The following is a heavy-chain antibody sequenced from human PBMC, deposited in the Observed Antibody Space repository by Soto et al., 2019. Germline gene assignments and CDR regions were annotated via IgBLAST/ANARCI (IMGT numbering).Heavy chain of an antibody. J-gene: IGHJ4*02. Sequence: ASVKVSCKASGYTFTSYGISWVRQAPGQGLEWMGWINAGNGNTKYSQKFQGRVTITRDTSASTAYMELSSLRSEDTAVYYCARSSGYYSLEYWGQGTLVTVSS. D-gene: IGHD3-22*01. V-gene: IGHV1-3*01. CDR3: ARSSGYYSLEY. CDR1: GYTFTSYG. CDR2: INAGNGNT.